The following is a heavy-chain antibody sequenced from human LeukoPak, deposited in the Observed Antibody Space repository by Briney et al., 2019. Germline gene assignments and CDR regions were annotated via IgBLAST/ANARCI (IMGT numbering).Heavy chain of an antibody. CDR2: ISAYNGNT. V-gene: IGHV1-18*01. CDR1: GYRFTSYG. J-gene: IGHJ5*02. CDR3: AREGYCSGGTCYSTMNWFDP. D-gene: IGHD2-15*01. Sequence: GASVKVSCKASGYRFTSYGITWVRQAPGQGLGWMGWISAYNGNTNYAQKLQGRVTLTTDTSTSTAYMELRSLRSDDTAVYYCAREGYCSGGTCYSTMNWFDPWGQGTLVTVSS.